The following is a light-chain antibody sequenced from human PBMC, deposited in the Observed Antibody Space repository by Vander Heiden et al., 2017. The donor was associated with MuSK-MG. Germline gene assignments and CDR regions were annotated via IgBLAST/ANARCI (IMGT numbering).Light chain of an antibody. Sequence: QSVLAQPPAVSGAPGQSVTPSCTLNHSNIGAGFAVHWYQHLPGTAPKLLIYDYDNRPSGVADRFSGSKSGTSASLAITGLQADDEADYYCQSYDKTLSVVVFGGGTKLTVL. CDR2: DYD. V-gene: IGLV1-40*01. CDR1: HSNIGAGFA. CDR3: QSYDKTLSVVV. J-gene: IGLJ2*01.